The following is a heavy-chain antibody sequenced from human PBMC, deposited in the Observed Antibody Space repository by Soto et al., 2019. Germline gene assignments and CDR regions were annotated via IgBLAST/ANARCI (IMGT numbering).Heavy chain of an antibody. D-gene: IGHD2-15*01. CDR1: GGSFSGYY. CDR3: ARGRRRYCSGGSCYYWFDP. J-gene: IGHJ5*02. Sequence: PSETLSLTCAVYGGSFSGYYWSWIRQPPGKGLEWIGEINHSGSTNYNPSLKSRVTISVDTSKNQFSLKLSSVTAADTAVYYCARGRRRYCSGGSCYYWFDPWGQGTLVTVSS. V-gene: IGHV4-34*01. CDR2: INHSGST.